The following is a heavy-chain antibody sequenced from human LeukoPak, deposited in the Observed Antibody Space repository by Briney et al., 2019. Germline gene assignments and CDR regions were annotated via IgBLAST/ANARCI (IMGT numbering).Heavy chain of an antibody. V-gene: IGHV5-51*01. CDR1: GYSFTSYW. CDR2: IYPGDSDT. CDR3: ARPFCSGGSCYSGYMDV. D-gene: IGHD2-15*01. J-gene: IGHJ6*03. Sequence: GESLKISCKGSGYSFTSYWIGWVRQMPGKGLEWMGIIYPGDSDTRYSPSFQGQVTISADKSISTAYPQWSGLKASDTAMYYCARPFCSGGSCYSGYMDVWGKGTTVTVSS.